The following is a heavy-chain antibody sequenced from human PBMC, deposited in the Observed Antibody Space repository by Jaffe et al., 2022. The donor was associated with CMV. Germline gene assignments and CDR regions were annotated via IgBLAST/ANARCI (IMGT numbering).Heavy chain of an antibody. J-gene: IGHJ6*02. V-gene: IGHV4-59*01. Sequence: QVQLQESGPGLVKPSETLSLTCTVSGGSISSYYWSWIRQPPGKGLEWIGYIYYSGSTNYNPSLKSRVTISVDTSKNQFSLKLSSVTAADTAVYYCARAPMGKLRHYYYYGMDVWGQGTTVTVSS. CDR1: GGSISSYY. CDR2: IYYSGST. CDR3: ARAPMGKLRHYYYYGMDV.